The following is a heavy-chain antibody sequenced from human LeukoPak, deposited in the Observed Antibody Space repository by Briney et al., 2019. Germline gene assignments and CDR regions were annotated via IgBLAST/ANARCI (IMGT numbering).Heavy chain of an antibody. J-gene: IGHJ4*02. V-gene: IGHV4-39*07. CDR1: GGSIISTIYY. CDR3: ARGALYSGWSYYFDS. Sequence: SETLSLTCTVSGGSIISTIYYWGWIRQAPGKGLDWIGRISYSGSIFCKPSLKSRVTISVDISNNHFSLRLSSVPAADTAMYYGARGALYSGWSYYFDSWGQGRQVTVSS. D-gene: IGHD6-19*01. CDR2: ISYSGSI.